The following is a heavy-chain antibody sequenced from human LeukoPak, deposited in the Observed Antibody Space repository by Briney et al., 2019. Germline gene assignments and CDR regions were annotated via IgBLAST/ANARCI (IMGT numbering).Heavy chain of an antibody. V-gene: IGHV4-59*01. CDR1: GGSIISYY. D-gene: IGHD2-2*01. CDR3: ARNRYQLLEFNWFGP. Sequence: PSETLSLTCTVSGGSIISYYWSWIRQPPGKGLEWIGDIYYSGSTNYNPSLKSRVPLSVDTSKNQFSLQLSSVTAADTAVYYCARNRYQLLEFNWFGPWGQGTLVTVSS. J-gene: IGHJ5*02. CDR2: IYYSGST.